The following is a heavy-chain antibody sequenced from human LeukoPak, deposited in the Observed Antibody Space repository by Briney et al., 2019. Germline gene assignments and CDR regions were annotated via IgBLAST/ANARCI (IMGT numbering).Heavy chain of an antibody. CDR1: SGSISSDY. CDR2: ISYSGSA. Sequence: SETLSLTCTVSSGSISSDYWSWIRQPPGKGLEWIGYISYSGSANYNPSLKTRVTISIDKSKNQFSLKMTSVTAADTAVYYCARGIVGANDWGQGTLVTVSS. J-gene: IGHJ4*02. CDR3: ARGIVGAND. D-gene: IGHD1-26*01. V-gene: IGHV4-59*12.